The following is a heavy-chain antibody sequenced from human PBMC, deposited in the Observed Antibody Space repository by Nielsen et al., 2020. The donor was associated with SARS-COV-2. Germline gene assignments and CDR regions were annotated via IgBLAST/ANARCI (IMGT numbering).Heavy chain of an antibody. CDR3: ARDRWSSGRDDLQY. D-gene: IGHD6-19*01. J-gene: IGHJ4*02. CDR1: GYTLSSHY. CDR2: ISYDGRSE. Sequence: SCKASGYTLSSHYFHWVRQAPGKGLEWMAVISYDGRSEHYADAVKGRFTISRDNSKNTLYLQMNRLRPEDTAVYYCARDRWSSGRDDLQYWGLGTLVTVSS. V-gene: IGHV3-30*04.